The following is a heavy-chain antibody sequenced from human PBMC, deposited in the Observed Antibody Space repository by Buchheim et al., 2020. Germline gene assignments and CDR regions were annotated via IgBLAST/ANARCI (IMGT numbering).Heavy chain of an antibody. J-gene: IGHJ4*02. CDR1: GFTFSNHD. CDR3: ASPTGWYRGFDY. V-gene: IGHV3-48*03. D-gene: IGHD6-19*01. CDR2: ISNSAATI. Sequence: EVQLVGSGGNLVQPGGSLRLSCAASGFTFSNHDMHWVRQAPGKGMEWISYISNSAATINYADSVKGRFTISRDNDNNSMYLQMYSLRAEDTAVYYCASPTGWYRGFDYWGQGTL.